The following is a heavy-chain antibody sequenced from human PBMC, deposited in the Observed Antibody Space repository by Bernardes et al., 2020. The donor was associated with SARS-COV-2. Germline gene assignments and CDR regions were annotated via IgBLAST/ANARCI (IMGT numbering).Heavy chain of an antibody. CDR1: GFTFSSYG. CDR2: IWYDGSNK. Sequence: GGSLRLSCAASGFTFSSYGMHWVRQAPGKGLEWVAVIWYDGSNKYYADSVKGRFTISRDNSKNTLYLQMNSLRAEDTAVYYCARNGDYYDSSGYGLDYWGQGTLVTVSS. D-gene: IGHD3-22*01. J-gene: IGHJ4*02. V-gene: IGHV3-33*01. CDR3: ARNGDYYDSSGYGLDY.